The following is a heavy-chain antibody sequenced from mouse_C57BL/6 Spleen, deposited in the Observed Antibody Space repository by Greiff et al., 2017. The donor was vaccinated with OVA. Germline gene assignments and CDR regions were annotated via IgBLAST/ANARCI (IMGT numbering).Heavy chain of an antibody. CDR2: IYPGDGDT. Sequence: QVQLKQSGPELVKPGASVKISCKASGYAFSSSWMNWVKQRPGKGLEWIGRIYPGDGDTNYNGKFKGKATLTADKSSSTAYMQLSSLTSEDSAVYFCARDGYYGSSYDWYFDVWGTGTTVTVSS. V-gene: IGHV1-82*01. CDR3: ARDGYYGSSYDWYFDV. D-gene: IGHD1-1*01. J-gene: IGHJ1*03. CDR1: GYAFSSSW.